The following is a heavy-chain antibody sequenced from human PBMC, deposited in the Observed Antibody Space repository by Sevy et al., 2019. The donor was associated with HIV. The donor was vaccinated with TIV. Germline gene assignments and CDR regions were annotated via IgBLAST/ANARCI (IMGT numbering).Heavy chain of an antibody. CDR1: GFTFSSYA. Sequence: GESLKISCAASGFTFSSYAMHWVRQAPGKGLEWVAVISYDGSNKYYADSVKGRFTISRDNSKNTLYLQMNSLRAGDTAVYYCARDLRSIAARLNPYYYGMDVWGQGTTVTVSS. V-gene: IGHV3-30-3*01. J-gene: IGHJ6*02. CDR3: ARDLRSIAARLNPYYYGMDV. D-gene: IGHD6-6*01. CDR2: ISYDGSNK.